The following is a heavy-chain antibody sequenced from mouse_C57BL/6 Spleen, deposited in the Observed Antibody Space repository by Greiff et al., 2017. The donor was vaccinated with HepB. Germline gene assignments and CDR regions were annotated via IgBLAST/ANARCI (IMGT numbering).Heavy chain of an antibody. CDR1: GYSITSGYY. V-gene: IGHV3-6*01. Sequence: EVKLMESGPGLVKPSQSLSLTCSVTGYSITSGYYWNWIRQFPGNKLEWMGYISYDGSNNYNPSLKNRISITRDTSKNQFFLKLNSVTTEDTATYYCARASPYYGYGWFAYWGQGTLVTVSA. D-gene: IGHD2-9*01. CDR3: ARASPYYGYGWFAY. CDR2: ISYDGSN. J-gene: IGHJ3*01.